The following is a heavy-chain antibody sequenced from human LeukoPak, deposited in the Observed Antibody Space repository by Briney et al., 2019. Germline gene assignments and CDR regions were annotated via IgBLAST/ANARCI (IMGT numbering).Heavy chain of an antibody. J-gene: IGHJ4*02. Sequence: PGGSLRLSCTASGFTFSSLAMTWVRQAPGKGLEWVSTIRSNGDTTYNADSVKGRFTISRDNSKNTLYLELNRLRVEDTATFYCAKGQELDDGVFDSWGQGTMVTVSS. CDR2: IRSNGDTT. CDR1: GFTFSSLA. V-gene: IGHV3-23*01. D-gene: IGHD1-1*01. CDR3: AKGQELDDGVFDS.